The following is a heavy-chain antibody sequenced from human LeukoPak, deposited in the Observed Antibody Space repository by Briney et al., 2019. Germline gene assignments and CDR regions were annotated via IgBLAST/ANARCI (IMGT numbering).Heavy chain of an antibody. D-gene: IGHD3-16*01. CDR2: INPNKGDT. Sequence: ASVKVSCKASGYTFSGYYIHWVRQAPGQGLEWMGWINPNKGDTNYAQKFRGRVTMTRDTSISTAYMEVRRLTSDDTAVYYCARESSFGNMGGWVFDYWGPGTLVTVSS. CDR1: GYTFSGYY. J-gene: IGHJ4*02. CDR3: ARESSFGNMGGWVFDY. V-gene: IGHV1-2*02.